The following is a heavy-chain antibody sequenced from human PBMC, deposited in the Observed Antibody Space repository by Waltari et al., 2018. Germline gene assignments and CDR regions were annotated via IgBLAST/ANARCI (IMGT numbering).Heavy chain of an antibody. V-gene: IGHV3-9*01. CDR1: GFTFDAYA. CDR3: LKKNDEVYDRNGLVYDAFDV. J-gene: IGHJ3*01. Sequence: EVQLVESGGGLVHPGRSLRLSCAASGFTFDAYAMTCVRQAPGKGLEWVAGINWNSDSIGYGDSVKGRFTISRDNARNSLYLQMNSLTTEDTAVYYCLKKNDEVYDRNGLVYDAFDVWGQGTMVTVST. D-gene: IGHD3-22*01. CDR2: INWNSDSI.